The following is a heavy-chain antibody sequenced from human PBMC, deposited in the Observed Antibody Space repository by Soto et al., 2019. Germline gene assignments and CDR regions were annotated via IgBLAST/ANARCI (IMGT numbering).Heavy chain of an antibody. Sequence: ASVKVSCKVSGYTLTELSMHWVRQAPGKGLEWMGGFDPEDGETIYAQKFQGRVTMTEDTSTDTAYMELSSLRSEDTAVYYCATEVAAARTLTPDYWGQGTLVTVSS. J-gene: IGHJ4*02. CDR1: GYTLTELS. V-gene: IGHV1-24*01. D-gene: IGHD6-13*01. CDR2: FDPEDGET. CDR3: ATEVAAARTLTPDY.